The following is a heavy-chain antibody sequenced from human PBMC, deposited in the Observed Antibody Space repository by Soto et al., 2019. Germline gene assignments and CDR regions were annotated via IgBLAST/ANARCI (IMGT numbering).Heavy chain of an antibody. CDR3: ASPPTYCSGGSCYLPFDY. V-gene: IGHV3-33*01. CDR1: GFTFSSYG. J-gene: IGHJ4*02. Sequence: QVQLVESGGGVVQPGRSLRLSCAASGFTFSSYGMHWVRQAPAKGLEWVAVIWYDGSNKYYADSVKGRFTISRDNSKNTLYLQMNSLRAEDTAVYYCASPPTYCSGGSCYLPFDYWGQGTLVTVSS. CDR2: IWYDGSNK. D-gene: IGHD2-15*01.